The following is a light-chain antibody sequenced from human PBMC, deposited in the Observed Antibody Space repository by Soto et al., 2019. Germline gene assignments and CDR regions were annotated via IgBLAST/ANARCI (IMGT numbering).Light chain of an antibody. J-gene: IGKJ4*01. CDR1: QDIGNW. V-gene: IGKV1-12*01. CDR3: QQANRFPLT. Sequence: DIQMTQSPSSLSAYEGDRVTITCRASQDIGNWLVWYQQKPGKAPDLLIYAASNLQTGVPSRFSGSGSGTEFILTISSLQSEDFGTYYCQQANRFPLTFGGGTRLAVK. CDR2: AAS.